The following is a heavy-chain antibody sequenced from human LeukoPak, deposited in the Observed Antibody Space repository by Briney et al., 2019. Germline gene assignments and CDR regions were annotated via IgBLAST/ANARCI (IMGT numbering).Heavy chain of an antibody. J-gene: IGHJ4*02. D-gene: IGHD5-18*01. CDR3: ARGGIGYGPDDY. CDR1: GYTFTIYG. Sequence: ASVKVSCKASGYTFTIYGITWVRQAPGQGLEWMGWISTYNGNTNYAQRLQGRVTMTTDTSTSTAYMELRSLRSDDTAVYYCARGGIGYGPDDYWGQGTLVTVSS. V-gene: IGHV1-18*01. CDR2: ISTYNGNT.